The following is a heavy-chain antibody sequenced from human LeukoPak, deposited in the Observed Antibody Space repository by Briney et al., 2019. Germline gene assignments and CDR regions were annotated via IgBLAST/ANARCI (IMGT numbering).Heavy chain of an antibody. J-gene: IGHJ4*02. CDR2: ISGSGGTT. D-gene: IGHD3-9*01. CDR1: GFTFNNYA. Sequence: GGSLILSCAASGFTFNNYAMTWVRQAPGQGLEWVSAISGSGGTTYYADSVRGRFTISRDNSKNTLYLQMNSLRAEDTAVYYCAKGLISDWSALENWGQGTLVTVSS. CDR3: AKGLISDWSALEN. V-gene: IGHV3-23*01.